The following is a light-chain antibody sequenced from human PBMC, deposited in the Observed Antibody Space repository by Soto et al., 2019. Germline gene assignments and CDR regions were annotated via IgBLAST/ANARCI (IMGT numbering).Light chain of an antibody. V-gene: IGLV1-44*01. CDR1: SSNIGSNT. J-gene: IGLJ2*01. CDR3: AAWDDSLKV. Sequence: QSVLTQPPSASGTPGQRVTISCSGSSSNIGSNTVNWYQQLPGTAPKLLIFSNIKRPSGVPDRFSGSKSGTSASLAISGLQSEDEADYYCAAWDDSLKVFGGGTKVTVL. CDR2: SNI.